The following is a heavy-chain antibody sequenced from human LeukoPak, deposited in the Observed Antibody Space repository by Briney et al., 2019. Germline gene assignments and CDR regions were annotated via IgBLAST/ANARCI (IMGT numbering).Heavy chain of an antibody. CDR1: GFTFSSYF. V-gene: IGHV3-30-3*01. J-gene: IGHJ3*02. D-gene: IGHD2-21*01. CDR3: ARERQDTILHSGAFDI. Sequence: GRSLRLSCAASGFTFSSYFMHWVRQAPGKGLEWVADIASDGSHTFYVESVKGRFTISGDNSKNTLYLQMNSLRAEDTAVYFCARERQDTILHSGAFDIWGQGTMVTVSS. CDR2: IASDGSHT.